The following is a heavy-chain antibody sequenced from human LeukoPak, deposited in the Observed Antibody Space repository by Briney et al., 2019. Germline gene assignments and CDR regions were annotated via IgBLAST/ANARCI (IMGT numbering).Heavy chain of an antibody. CDR3: ATDPINYDYVDLY. CDR1: GFTFSSYS. CDR2: ISSSSSYI. D-gene: IGHD3-16*01. V-gene: IGHV3-21*01. Sequence: GGSLRLSCAASGFTFSSYSMNWVRQAPGKGLEWVSSISSSSSYIYYADSVRGRFTISRDNAKNSLYLQMNSLRAEDTAVYYCATDPINYDYVDLYWGQGTLVTVSS. J-gene: IGHJ4*02.